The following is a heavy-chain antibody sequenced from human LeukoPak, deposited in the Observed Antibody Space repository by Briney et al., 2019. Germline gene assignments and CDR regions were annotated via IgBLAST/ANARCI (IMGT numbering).Heavy chain of an antibody. CDR2: ISNSGSIR. Sequence: GGSLRLSCAASGFAFSDYYMSWIRQAPGKGLEWLAYISNSGSIRYCADSVKGRFTISRDNAKNSLYLQMNSLRAEDTAVYYCARDHTSIAAAGTNDYWGQGTLVTVSS. CDR1: GFAFSDYY. J-gene: IGHJ4*02. D-gene: IGHD6-13*01. V-gene: IGHV3-11*04. CDR3: ARDHTSIAAAGTNDY.